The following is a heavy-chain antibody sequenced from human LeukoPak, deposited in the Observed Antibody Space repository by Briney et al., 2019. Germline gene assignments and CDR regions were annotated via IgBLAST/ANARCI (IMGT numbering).Heavy chain of an antibody. J-gene: IGHJ4*02. D-gene: IGHD3-3*01. CDR1: GFTFDDYA. Sequence: GRSLRLSCAASGFTFDDYAMHWVRQAPGKGLEWVSGISWNSGSIGYADSVKGRFTISRDNAKNSLYLQMNSLRAEDTALYYCAKGGFLEWLSGSVDYWGQGTLVTVSS. V-gene: IGHV3-9*01. CDR2: ISWNSGSI. CDR3: AKGGFLEWLSGSVDY.